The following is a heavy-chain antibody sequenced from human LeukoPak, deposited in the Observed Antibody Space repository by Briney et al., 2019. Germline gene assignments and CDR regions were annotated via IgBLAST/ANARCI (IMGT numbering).Heavy chain of an antibody. D-gene: IGHD6-19*01. J-gene: IGHJ4*02. CDR1: GYTFTGYY. CDR3: ARVLRYSSGWNSGGLYFDY. Sequence: GASVKVSCKASGYTFTGYYMHWVRQAPGQGLEWMGWINPNSGGTNYAQKFQGRVTMTRDTSISTAYMELSRLRSDDTAVYYCARVLRYSSGWNSGGLYFDYWGQGTLVTVSS. CDR2: INPNSGGT. V-gene: IGHV1-2*02.